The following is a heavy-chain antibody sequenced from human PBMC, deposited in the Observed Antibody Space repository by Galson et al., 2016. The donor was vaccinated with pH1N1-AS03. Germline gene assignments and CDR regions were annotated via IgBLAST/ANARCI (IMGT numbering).Heavy chain of an antibody. CDR1: GYNFVAYG. D-gene: IGHD6-6*01. Sequence: CKASGYNFVAYGIAWVRQGPGQGLEWMGWINPYSTNTNYAKKVQDRVTMTADTSTTTAHLDLRNLGSDDTAVYYCARVVAGRPFLIDYWGQGTLVIVSS. CDR2: INPYSTNT. J-gene: IGHJ4*02. CDR3: ARVVAGRPFLIDY. V-gene: IGHV1-18*01.